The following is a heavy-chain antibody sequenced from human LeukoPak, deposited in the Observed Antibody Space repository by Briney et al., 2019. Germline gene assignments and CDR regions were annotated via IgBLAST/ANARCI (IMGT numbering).Heavy chain of an antibody. V-gene: IGHV1-69*04. CDR2: IIPILGIA. Sequence: SVKVSCKASGYTFTSYGISWVRQAPGQGLEWMGRIIPILGIANYAQKFQGRVTITADKSTSTAYMELSSLRSEDTAVYYCARDGDIVATKSFDYWGQGTLVTVSS. CDR3: ARDGDIVATKSFDY. CDR1: GYTFTSYG. J-gene: IGHJ4*02. D-gene: IGHD5-12*01.